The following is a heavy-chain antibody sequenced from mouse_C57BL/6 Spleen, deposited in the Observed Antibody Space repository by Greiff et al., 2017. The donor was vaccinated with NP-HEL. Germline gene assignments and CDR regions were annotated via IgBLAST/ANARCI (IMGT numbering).Heavy chain of an antibody. D-gene: IGHD1-1*01. J-gene: IGHJ4*01. V-gene: IGHV1-15*01. CDR3: TRSHCGSSPYYAMDC. Sequence: QVQLQQSGAELVRPGASVTLSCKASGYTFTDYEMHWVKQTPVHGLEWIGAIDPETGGTAYNQKFKGKAILTADKSSSTAYMELRSLTSEDSAVYYCTRSHCGSSPYYAMDCWGQGASVTVSS. CDR2: IDPETGGT. CDR1: GYTFTDYE.